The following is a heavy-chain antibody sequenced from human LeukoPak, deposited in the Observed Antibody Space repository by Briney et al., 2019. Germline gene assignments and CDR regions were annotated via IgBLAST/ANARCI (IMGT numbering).Heavy chain of an antibody. CDR1: GFTFSSYT. CDR3: AKDSKVAAAGYFFDY. D-gene: IGHD6-13*01. Sequence: GGSLRLSCAASGFTFSSYTMAWVRQAPGKGLEWVAVIATDGRDKKYADSVKGRFTISRDNSKNTLYLEMNSLRPEDTAVYHCAKDSKVAAAGYFFDYWGQGTLVTVSS. J-gene: IGHJ4*02. CDR2: IATDGRDK. V-gene: IGHV3-30*18.